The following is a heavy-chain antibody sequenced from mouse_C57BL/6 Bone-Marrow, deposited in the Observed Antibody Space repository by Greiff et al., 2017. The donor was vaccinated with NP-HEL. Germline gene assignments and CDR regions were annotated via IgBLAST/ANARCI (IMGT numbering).Heavy chain of an antibody. D-gene: IGHD1-1*01. J-gene: IGHJ1*03. CDR1: GFNIKDDY. V-gene: IGHV14-4*01. Sequence: EVQLQQSGAELVRPGASVKLSCTASGFNIKDDYMHWVKQRPEQGLEWIGWIDPENGDTEYASKFQGKATITADTSSNTAYLQLSSLTSEDTAVYYCTPSFITTVVAGHWYFDVWGTGTTVTVSS. CDR2: IDPENGDT. CDR3: TPSFITTVVAGHWYFDV.